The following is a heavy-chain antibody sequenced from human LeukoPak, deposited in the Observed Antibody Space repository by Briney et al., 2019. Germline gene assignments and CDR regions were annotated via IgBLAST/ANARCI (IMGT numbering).Heavy chain of an antibody. CDR2: TSAYNGDT. CDR1: GYTFTSYG. CDR3: ARDYDILTGYYGP. J-gene: IGHJ5*02. V-gene: IGHV1-18*01. D-gene: IGHD3-9*01. Sequence: GASVKVSCKASGYTFTSYGISWVRQAPGQGLEWMGWTSAYNGDTNYAQKLQGRVTMTTDTSTSTAYMELRSLRSDDTAMYYCARDYDILTGYYGPWGQGTLVTVSS.